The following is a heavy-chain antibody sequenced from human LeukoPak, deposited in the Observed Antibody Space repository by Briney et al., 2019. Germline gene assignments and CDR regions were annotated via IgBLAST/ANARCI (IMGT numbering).Heavy chain of an antibody. Sequence: GGSLRLSCAASGFTVSTNHMSWVRQTPGKGLEWVSTIYCGGSIYYADSVKGRFTISRDNSKNTLYLQMNSLRAEDTAVYYCAKDKELDNYYYGMDVWGQGTTVTVSS. V-gene: IGHV3-53*01. J-gene: IGHJ6*02. D-gene: IGHD1-26*01. CDR2: IYCGGSI. CDR1: GFTVSTNH. CDR3: AKDKELDNYYYGMDV.